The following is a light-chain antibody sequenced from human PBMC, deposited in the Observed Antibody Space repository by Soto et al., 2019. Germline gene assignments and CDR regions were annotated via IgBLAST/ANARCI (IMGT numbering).Light chain of an antibody. CDR1: HRVSSNY. Sequence: EIGLTQSQGTLSLSPGERATLSCRSSHRVSSNYLARYHQKPGQAPRLLIYDVSLRATGIPDRFSGSGSGTDFTLTICRLGPVDFEVYYCQQYGISPTSGQGTKGEIK. CDR3: QQYGISPT. V-gene: IGKV3-20*01. J-gene: IGKJ1*01. CDR2: DVS.